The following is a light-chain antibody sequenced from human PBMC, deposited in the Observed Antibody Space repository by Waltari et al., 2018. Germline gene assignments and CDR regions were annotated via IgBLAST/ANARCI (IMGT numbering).Light chain of an antibody. V-gene: IGLV3-1*01. CDR2: RDD. J-gene: IGLJ1*01. CDR1: KLGSKY. Sequence: YEVTQPPSVSVSPRQRATITCSGEKLGSKYVSWYQQKSGQSPVLVIYRDDKRPSGIPVRCSGYNAGNTATLTFSGTQPMDEADYYCQAWDSSAFVFGAGTKVTVL. CDR3: QAWDSSAFV.